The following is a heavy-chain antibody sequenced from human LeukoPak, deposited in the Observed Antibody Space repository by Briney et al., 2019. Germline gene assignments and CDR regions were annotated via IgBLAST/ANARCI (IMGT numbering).Heavy chain of an antibody. CDR1: GGSISSYY. J-gene: IGHJ4*02. D-gene: IGHD7-27*01. Sequence: SETLSLTCTVSGGSISSYYWSWIRQPPGKGLKWIGYIYYSGSTNYNPSLKSRVTISADTSKNQFSLKLYSVTAADTAVYYCATRKLGNDYWGQGTLVTVSS. CDR2: IYYSGST. CDR3: ATRKLGNDY. V-gene: IGHV4-59*01.